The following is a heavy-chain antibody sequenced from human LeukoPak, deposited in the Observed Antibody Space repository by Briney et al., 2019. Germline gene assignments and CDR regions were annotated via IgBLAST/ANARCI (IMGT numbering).Heavy chain of an antibody. J-gene: IGHJ4*01. D-gene: IGHD3-22*01. V-gene: IGHV1-8*01. CDR3: ARAFHSSASGGGNYFDY. CDR2: LNPNNGTT. Sequence: ASVKVSCTPSGCTFTSFDINWVRQAPGQGLERMGYLNPNNGTTGYAQKFQGRVTLTRDTSRGTAYMEVNSLKSDDTAIYFCARAFHSSASGGGNYFDYWGLGTMVTVSS. CDR1: GCTFTSFD.